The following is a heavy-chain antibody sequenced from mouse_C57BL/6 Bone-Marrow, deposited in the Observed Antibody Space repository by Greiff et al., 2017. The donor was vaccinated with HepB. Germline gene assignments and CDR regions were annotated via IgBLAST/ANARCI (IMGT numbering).Heavy chain of an antibody. CDR2: IDPETGGT. CDR1: GYTFTDYD. D-gene: IGHD1-1*01. Sequence: QVQLKESGAELVRPGASVTLSCKASGYTFTDYDMHWVKQTPVHGLEWIGAIDPETGGTAYNQKFKGKAILTADKSSSTAYMELRSLTSEDSAVYYCTYYNGSSYWYFDVWGTGTTVTVSS. J-gene: IGHJ1*03. CDR3: TYYNGSSYWYFDV. V-gene: IGHV1-15*01.